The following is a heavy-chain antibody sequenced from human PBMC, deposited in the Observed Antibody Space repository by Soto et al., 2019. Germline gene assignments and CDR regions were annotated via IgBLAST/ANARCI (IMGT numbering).Heavy chain of an antibody. J-gene: IGHJ5*02. V-gene: IGHV4-61*01. CDR1: GGSVSSGSYY. Sequence: SETLSLTCTVSGGSVSSGSYYWSWIRQPPGKGLEWIGYIYYSGSTNYNPSLKSRVTISVDTSKNQFSLKLSSVTAADTAVYYCARDMAARRWFDPWGQGTLVSVCS. D-gene: IGHD6-6*01. CDR3: ARDMAARRWFDP. CDR2: IYYSGST.